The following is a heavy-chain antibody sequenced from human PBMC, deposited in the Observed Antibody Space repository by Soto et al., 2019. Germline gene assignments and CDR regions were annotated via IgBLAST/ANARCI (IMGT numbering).Heavy chain of an antibody. V-gene: IGHV3-30*03. Sequence: VQLVESGGGVVQPGRSLRLSCAPYGFTFRGIGMFWVRQAPGKGLEWVSFISYDGTKTYYADSGKGRFTISRDNPKSTLFLQMDSLRVDDTAVYYWAREGRWLQPPDYRGQGTLVTVSS. D-gene: IGHD5-12*01. J-gene: IGHJ4*02. CDR1: GFTFRGIG. CDR3: AREGRWLQPPDY. CDR2: ISYDGTKT.